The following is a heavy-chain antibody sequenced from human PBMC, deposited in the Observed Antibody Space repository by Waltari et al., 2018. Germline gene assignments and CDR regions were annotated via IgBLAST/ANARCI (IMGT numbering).Heavy chain of an antibody. J-gene: IGHJ4*02. CDR1: GFNFNAYG. CDR2: IWSDGSKV. Sequence: VQSAGGVVQPGKSLRLSCVGSGFNFNAYGMPWVRQAPGKGLEWVAVIWSDGSKVHYADSVQGRFVISRDNSKKTLYLQMNSLRGEDTGLYYCTRVFPGIGIIGNFDQWGQGTQVTVSS. CDR3: TRVFPGIGIIGNFDQ. V-gene: IGHV3-33*01.